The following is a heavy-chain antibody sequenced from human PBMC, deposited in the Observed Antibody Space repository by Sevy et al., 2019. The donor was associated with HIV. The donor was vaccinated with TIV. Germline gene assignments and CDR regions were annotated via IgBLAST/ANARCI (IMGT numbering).Heavy chain of an antibody. CDR3: ARDKIAVAGQVYYFDY. CDR2: ISSSSSYI. D-gene: IGHD6-19*01. CDR1: GFTFSSYS. V-gene: IGHV3-21*01. Sequence: GGSLRLSCAASGFTFSSYSMNWVRQAPGKGLEWVSSISSSSSYIYYADSVKGRFTISRDNAKNSLYLQMNSLRAEDMAVYYCARDKIAVAGQVYYFDYWGQGTLVTVSS. J-gene: IGHJ4*02.